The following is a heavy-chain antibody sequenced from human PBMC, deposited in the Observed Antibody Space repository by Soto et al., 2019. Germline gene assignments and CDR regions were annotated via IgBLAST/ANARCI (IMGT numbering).Heavy chain of an antibody. Sequence: QVTLKESGPVLVKPTETLTLTCTVSGFSLSNARMGVSWIRQPPGKALEWLAHIFSNDEKSYSTSLKSRLTISKDTSKSQVVLTMTNMDPVDTVTYYCARIRHYDILTGYPFDYWGQGTLVTVSS. J-gene: IGHJ4*02. CDR2: IFSNDEK. V-gene: IGHV2-26*01. CDR3: ARIRHYDILTGYPFDY. CDR1: GFSLSNARMG. D-gene: IGHD3-9*01.